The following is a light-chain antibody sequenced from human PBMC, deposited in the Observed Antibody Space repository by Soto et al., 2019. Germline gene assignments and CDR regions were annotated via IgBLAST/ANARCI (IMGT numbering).Light chain of an antibody. Sequence: EIVMTQSPATLSVSPGERATLSCRASQSVNHNLAWYQQKPGQAPRLLFYGASFRATGVPARFSGSGSGTDFPLTISSLQSEDFAIYYCQQSNNWPYTLGQGTKLEIK. J-gene: IGKJ2*01. CDR2: GAS. CDR1: QSVNHN. V-gene: IGKV3-15*01. CDR3: QQSNNWPYT.